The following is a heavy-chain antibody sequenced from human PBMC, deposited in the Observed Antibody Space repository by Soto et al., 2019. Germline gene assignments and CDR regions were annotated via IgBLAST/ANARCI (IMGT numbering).Heavy chain of an antibody. J-gene: IGHJ3*02. CDR1: GGSIMRYY. Sequence: LSLTCTVPGGSIMRYYWRWLRQPPVKGLGGRGCVDNSGRTYYNSSRKSRVTTSVDRSKNHLFLKLTSATAAETAVYYCATSRKVFQIWGKGTKVTVSS. V-gene: IGHV4-59*04. CDR2: VDNSGRT. CDR3: ATSRKVFQI.